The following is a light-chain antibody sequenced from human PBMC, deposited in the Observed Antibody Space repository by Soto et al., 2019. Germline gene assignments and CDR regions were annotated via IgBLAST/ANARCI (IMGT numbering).Light chain of an antibody. CDR1: QSVGNNY. CDR3: QQYGSTPLT. J-gene: IGKJ4*01. CDR2: DAS. V-gene: IGKV3-20*01. Sequence: EIVLTQSPGTLSLSPGERATLSCRASQSVGNNYLAWYQQKPGQAPRFLIYDASSRATGIPDRFSGSGSGTHFTLTISRLEPEDFAVYYCQQYGSTPLTFGGGTKVEIK.